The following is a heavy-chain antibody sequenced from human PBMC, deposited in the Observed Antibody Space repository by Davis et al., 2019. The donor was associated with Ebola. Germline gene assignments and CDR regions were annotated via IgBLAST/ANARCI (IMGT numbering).Heavy chain of an antibody. Sequence: ASVKVSCKASGYTFTSYDINWVRQATGQGLEWMGWMNPNSGNTGYAQKFQGRVTMTRETSITTAYMELTSLTSEDTAVYYCARGYADYNKEFDYWGQGALVTVSS. D-gene: IGHD4-17*01. V-gene: IGHV1-8*01. CDR2: MNPNSGNT. J-gene: IGHJ4*02. CDR1: GYTFTSYD. CDR3: ARGYADYNKEFDY.